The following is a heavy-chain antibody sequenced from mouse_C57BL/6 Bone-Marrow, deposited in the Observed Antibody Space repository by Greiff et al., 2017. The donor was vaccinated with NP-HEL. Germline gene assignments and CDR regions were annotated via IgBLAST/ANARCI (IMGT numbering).Heavy chain of an antibody. J-gene: IGHJ4*01. CDR2: IYPRSGNT. CDR3: AGGYYDYDGAMDY. Sequence: VQLKESGAELARPGASVKLSCKASGYTFTSYGISWVKQRTGQGLEWIGEIYPRSGNTYYNEKFKGKATLTADKSSSTAYMELRSLTSEDSAVYFCAGGYYDYDGAMDYWGQGTSVTVSS. V-gene: IGHV1-81*01. CDR1: GYTFTSYG. D-gene: IGHD2-4*01.